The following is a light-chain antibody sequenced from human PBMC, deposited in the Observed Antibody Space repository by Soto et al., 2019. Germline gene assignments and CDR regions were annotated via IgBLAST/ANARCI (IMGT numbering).Light chain of an antibody. CDR3: GTWDSSMSAAGWV. CDR1: SSDIGSYDH. Sequence: QSALTQPASVSGSPGQSITISCSGTSSDIGSYDHVAWYQQFPGKSPKLMIYAVSDRPSGVSDRFSGSKSGTSATLGITGLQTGDEADYYCGTWDSSMSAAGWVFGGGTKVTVL. V-gene: IGLV2-14*01. J-gene: IGLJ3*02. CDR2: AVS.